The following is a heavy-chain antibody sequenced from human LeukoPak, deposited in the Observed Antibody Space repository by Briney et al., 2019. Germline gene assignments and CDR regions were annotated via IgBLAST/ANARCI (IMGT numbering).Heavy chain of an antibody. V-gene: IGHV3-21*01. CDR3: ARFVTTLPYGMDV. CDR2: ISSSSSYI. CDR1: GFTFSSYS. J-gene: IGHJ6*02. D-gene: IGHD4-17*01. Sequence: GGSLRLSCAASGFTFSSYSMNWVRQAPGKGLEWVPSISSSSSYIYYADSVKGRFTISRDNAKNSLYLQMNSLRAEDTAVYYCARFVTTLPYGMDVWGQGTTVTVSS.